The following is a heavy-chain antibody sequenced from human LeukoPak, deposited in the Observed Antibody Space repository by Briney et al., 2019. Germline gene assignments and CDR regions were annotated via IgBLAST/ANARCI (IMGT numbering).Heavy chain of an antibody. V-gene: IGHV3-48*01. CDR3: ARGRFFRFDP. D-gene: IGHD3-3*01. J-gene: IGHJ5*02. CDR1: GFTFSSYS. Sequence: GGSLRLSCAASGFTFSSYSMNWVRQAPGKGLEWVSYISSSSSTIYYADSVKGRFTISRDNAKNSLYLQMNSLRAEDTVVYYCARGRFFRFDPWGQGTLVTVSS. CDR2: ISSSSSTI.